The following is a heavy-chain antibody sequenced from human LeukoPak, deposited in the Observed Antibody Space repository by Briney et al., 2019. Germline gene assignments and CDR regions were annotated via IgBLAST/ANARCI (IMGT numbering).Heavy chain of an antibody. J-gene: IGHJ5*02. V-gene: IGHV1-3*01. CDR2: ISAGNGNT. CDR3: ARDVVPAASHFEP. CDR1: GYSFTAYA. Sequence: ASVKVSCKASGYSFTAYAIHWVRQAPGQRLEWMGWISAGNGNTKYSQNFQGRVTFTRDTSATTAYMDLSSLRSEDTAVYYCARDVVPAASHFEPWGQGTLVTVSS. D-gene: IGHD2-2*01.